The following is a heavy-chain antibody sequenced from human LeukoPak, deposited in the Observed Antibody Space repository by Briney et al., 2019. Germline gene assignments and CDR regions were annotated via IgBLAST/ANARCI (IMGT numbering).Heavy chain of an antibody. J-gene: IGHJ4*02. D-gene: IGHD2-15*01. Sequence: SVKVSCKASGGTFSSYAISWVRQAPGQGLEWMGGIIPISGTANYAQKFQGRVTITADESTSTAYMELSSLRSEDTAVYYCARVSQASHRYCSAGSCYRNSFDYWGQGTLVTVSS. CDR3: ARVSQASHRYCSAGSCYRNSFDY. CDR1: GGTFSSYA. CDR2: IIPISGTA. V-gene: IGHV1-69*13.